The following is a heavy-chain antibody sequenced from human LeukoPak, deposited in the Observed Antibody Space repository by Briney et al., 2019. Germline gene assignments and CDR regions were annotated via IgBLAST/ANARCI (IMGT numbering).Heavy chain of an antibody. V-gene: IGHV1-69*05. J-gene: IGHJ4*02. Sequence: SVKVSCXASGGTFSSYAISWVRQAPGQGLEWMGRIIPIFGTANYAQKFQGRVTITTDESTSTAYMELSSLRSEDTAVYYCARVAVGASYFDYWGQGTLVTVSS. CDR1: GGTFSSYA. CDR2: IIPIFGTA. CDR3: ARVAVGASYFDY. D-gene: IGHD1-26*01.